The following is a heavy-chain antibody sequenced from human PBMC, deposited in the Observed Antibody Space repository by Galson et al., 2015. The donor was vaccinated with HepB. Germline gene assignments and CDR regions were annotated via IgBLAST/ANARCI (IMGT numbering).Heavy chain of an antibody. Sequence: SLRLSCAASGFTFSSYGMHWVRQAPGKGLEWVAVISYDGSNKYYADSVKGRFTISRDNSKNTLYLQMNSLRAEDTAVYYCAKDGGVDTAMVTLQNYYYGMDVWGQGTTVTVSS. V-gene: IGHV3-30*18. CDR2: ISYDGSNK. J-gene: IGHJ6*02. CDR1: GFTFSSYG. CDR3: AKDGGVDTAMVTLQNYYYGMDV. D-gene: IGHD5-18*01.